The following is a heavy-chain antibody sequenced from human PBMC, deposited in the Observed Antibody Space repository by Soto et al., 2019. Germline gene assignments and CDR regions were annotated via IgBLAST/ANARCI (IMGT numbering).Heavy chain of an antibody. CDR2: IIPIFGTA. CDR1: GGTFSSYA. D-gene: IGHD2-15*01. V-gene: IGHV1-69*05. CDR3: ARESRYCSGGSCYFLPGIDY. Sequence: QVQLVQSGAEVKKPGSSVKVSCKASGGTFSSYAISWVRQAPGQGLEWMGGIIPIFGTANYAQKFQGRVTITTDETTSPAYIELSSLRSEETAVYYCARESRYCSGGSCYFLPGIDYWGQGTLVTVSS. J-gene: IGHJ4*02.